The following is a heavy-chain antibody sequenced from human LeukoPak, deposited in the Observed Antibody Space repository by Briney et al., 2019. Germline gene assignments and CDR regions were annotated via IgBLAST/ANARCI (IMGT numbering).Heavy chain of an antibody. CDR1: GYTFTSYG. J-gene: IGHJ3*02. CDR3: AKGVDFWSGYPYDAFDI. D-gene: IGHD3-3*01. CDR2: ISAYNGNT. Sequence: SVKVSCKASGYTFTSYGISWVRQAPGQGLEWMGWISAYNGNTNYAQKLQGRVTMTTDTSTSTAYMELRSLRSDDTAVYYCAKGVDFWSGYPYDAFDIWGQGTMVTVSS. V-gene: IGHV1-18*01.